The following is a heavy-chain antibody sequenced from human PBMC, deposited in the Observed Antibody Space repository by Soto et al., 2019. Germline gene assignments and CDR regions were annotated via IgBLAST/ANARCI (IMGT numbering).Heavy chain of an antibody. Sequence: GGSLRLSCAASGFTFSNAWMNWVRQAPGKGLEWVGRIKSKTDGGTTDYAAPVKGRFTISRDDSKNTLYLQMNSLKTEDTAVYYCTTDKTYYDFWSGYYYYYGMDVWGQGTTVTVSS. CDR2: IKSKTDGGTT. D-gene: IGHD3-3*01. V-gene: IGHV3-15*07. CDR3: TTDKTYYDFWSGYYYYYGMDV. CDR1: GFTFSNAW. J-gene: IGHJ6*02.